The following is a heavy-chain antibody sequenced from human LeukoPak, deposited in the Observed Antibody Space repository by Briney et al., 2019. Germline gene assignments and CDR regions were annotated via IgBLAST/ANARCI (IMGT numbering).Heavy chain of an antibody. D-gene: IGHD4-17*01. J-gene: IGHJ3*01. CDR2: ISWSSGSI. CDR3: AKGTTVTSAFGF. V-gene: IGHV3-9*01. CDR1: GFTFDDYA. Sequence: PGRSLRLSCAASGFTFDDYAMHWVRQAPGKGLEWVSGISWSSGSIGYADSVKGRFTISRDNAKNSLYLQMNSLRAEDTALYYCAKGTTVTSAFGFWGQGTMVTVSS.